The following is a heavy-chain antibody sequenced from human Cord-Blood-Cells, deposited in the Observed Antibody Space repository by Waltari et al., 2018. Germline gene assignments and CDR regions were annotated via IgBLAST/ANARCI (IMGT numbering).Heavy chain of an antibody. CDR3: ARDMRSITMVQGVIITGDY. V-gene: IGHV3-11*04. CDR2: ISSSSTI. J-gene: IGHJ4*02. D-gene: IGHD3-10*01. Sequence: VQLVESGGGLVKPGGSLRLSCAASGFTFSDSYMNWVRQAPGKGLEWVSSISSSSTIYYADSVKGRFTISRDNAKNSLYLQMNSLRAEDTAVYYCARDMRSITMVQGVIITGDYWGQGTLVTVSS. CDR1: GFTFSDSY.